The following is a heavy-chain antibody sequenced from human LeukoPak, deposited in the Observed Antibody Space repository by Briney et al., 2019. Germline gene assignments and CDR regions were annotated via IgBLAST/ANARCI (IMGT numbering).Heavy chain of an antibody. Sequence: ASVKVSCKASGYTFTSYAMHWVRQAPGQRLEWMGWINVGNGNTKYSQKFQGRVTITRDTSASTAYMELSSLRSEDTAVYYCARGGPYIVVVPAAMNYWGQGTLVTVSS. CDR3: ARGGPYIVVVPAAMNY. D-gene: IGHD2-2*01. CDR2: INVGNGNT. CDR1: GYTFTSYA. J-gene: IGHJ4*02. V-gene: IGHV1-3*01.